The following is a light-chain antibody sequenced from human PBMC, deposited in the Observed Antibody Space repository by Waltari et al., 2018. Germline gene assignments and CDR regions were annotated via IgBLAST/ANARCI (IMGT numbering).Light chain of an antibody. CDR1: SSDVGRYNY. CDR2: DVT. V-gene: IGLV2-14*01. Sequence: QSALTQPASVSGSPGQSITISYTGTSSDVGRYNYVSWYRQHPGEAPKLMIYDVTNRPSGVSNRFSGSKSGNTASLTISGLQAEDEADYYCSSYTTSSTVVFGGGTKLTVL. CDR3: SSYTTSSTVV. J-gene: IGLJ2*01.